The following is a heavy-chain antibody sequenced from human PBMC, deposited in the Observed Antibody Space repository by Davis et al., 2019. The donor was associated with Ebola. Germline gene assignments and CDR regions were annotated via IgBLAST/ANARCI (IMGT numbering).Heavy chain of an antibody. CDR3: ARDLSV. J-gene: IGHJ6*02. CDR1: GYTFTSYG. Sequence: ASVKVSCKASGYTFTSYGITWVRQAPGQGLEWMGWINPHNGNTNYAQNVQGRVTMTTDTSTSTAYMELRSLRSDDTAVYYCARDLSVWGQGTTVTVSS. CDR2: INPHNGNT. V-gene: IGHV1-18*04.